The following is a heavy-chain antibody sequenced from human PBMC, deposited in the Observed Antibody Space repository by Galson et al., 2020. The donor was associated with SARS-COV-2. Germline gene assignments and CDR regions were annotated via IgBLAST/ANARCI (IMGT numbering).Heavy chain of an antibody. V-gene: IGHV3-21*01. CDR3: AREPNRSGGSCYSGGGGLYGMDV. D-gene: IGHD2-15*01. CDR2: ISSSSSYI. CDR1: GFTFSSYS. Sequence: GGSLRLSCAASGFTFSSYSMNWVRQAPGKGLEWVSSISSSSSYIYYADSVKGRFTISRDNAKNSLYLQMNSLRAEDTAVYYCAREPNRSGGSCYSGGGGLYGMDVCGQVTTVTVSS. J-gene: IGHJ6*02.